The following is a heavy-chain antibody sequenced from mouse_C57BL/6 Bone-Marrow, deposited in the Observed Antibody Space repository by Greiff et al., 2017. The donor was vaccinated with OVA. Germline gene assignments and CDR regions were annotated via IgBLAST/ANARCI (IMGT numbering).Heavy chain of an antibody. D-gene: IGHD3-3*01. CDR3: ARRGTGFAY. CDR2: INPSSGYT. V-gene: IGHV1-4*01. Sequence: VKLVESGAELARPGASVKMSCKASGYTFTSYTMHWVKQRPGQGLEWIGYINPSSGYTKYNQKFKDKATLTADKSSSTAYMQLSSLTSEDSAVYYCARRGTGFAYWGQGTLVTVSA. J-gene: IGHJ3*01. CDR1: GYTFTSYT.